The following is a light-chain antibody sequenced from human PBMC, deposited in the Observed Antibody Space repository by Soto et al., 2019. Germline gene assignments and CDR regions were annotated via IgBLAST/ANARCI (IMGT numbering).Light chain of an antibody. J-gene: IGKJ1*01. Sequence: DIQMTQSPSSLSASVVDRVTITCLASQGISNYLAWYQQKPGKVPKLLIYAASTLQSGVPSRFSGSGSGTDFTFTISSLQPEDVATYYCQKYNSAPWTFGQGTKVDIK. CDR2: AAS. CDR1: QGISNY. CDR3: QKYNSAPWT. V-gene: IGKV1-27*01.